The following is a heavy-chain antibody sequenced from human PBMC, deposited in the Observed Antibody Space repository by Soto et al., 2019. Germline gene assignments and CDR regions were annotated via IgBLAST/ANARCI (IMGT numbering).Heavy chain of an antibody. CDR1: GGSINSDY. D-gene: IGHD3-16*02. V-gene: IGHV4-59*12. Sequence: PSETLSLTCTVSGGSINSDYWSWIRQAPGKGLEWIGYVYRGGANYNPSLKSRGTISIDTSKNQLSLTLTSVTAADTAVYFCARVGLYRIFDYWGQGTLVTVSS. CDR3: ARVGLYRIFDY. CDR2: VYRGGA. J-gene: IGHJ4*02.